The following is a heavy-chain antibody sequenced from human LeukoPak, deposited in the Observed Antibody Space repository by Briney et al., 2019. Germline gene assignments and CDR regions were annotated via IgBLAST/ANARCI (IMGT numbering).Heavy chain of an antibody. CDR1: GGSISSYY. Sequence: PSETLSLTRTVSGGSISSYYLSWIRQPPGKGLEWIGYIYYSGSTNYNPSLKSRVTISVDTSKNQFSLKLSSVTAADTAVYHCARVPEGTSYYFDYWGQGTLVTVSS. J-gene: IGHJ4*02. CDR2: IYYSGST. CDR3: ARVPEGTSYYFDY. D-gene: IGHD3-10*01. V-gene: IGHV4-59*01.